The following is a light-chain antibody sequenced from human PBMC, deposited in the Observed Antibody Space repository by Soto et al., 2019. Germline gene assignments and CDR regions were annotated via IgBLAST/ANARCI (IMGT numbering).Light chain of an antibody. Sequence: QPVLTQPPSVSGAPGQRVTISCTGGSSNIGAGYDVHWYQQLPGTAPKLLIYGNSNRPSGVPALFSGSKSGTSASLAITGPRVEDGAVYYCQSYAKSLSGYLLFGGGTKLTVL. CDR1: SSNIGAGYD. CDR2: GNS. J-gene: IGLJ2*01. V-gene: IGLV1-40*01. CDR3: QSYAKSLSGYLL.